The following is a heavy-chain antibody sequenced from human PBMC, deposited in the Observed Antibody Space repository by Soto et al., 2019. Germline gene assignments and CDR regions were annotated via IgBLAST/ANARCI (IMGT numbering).Heavy chain of an antibody. D-gene: IGHD3-22*01. CDR1: GFTFSDYY. CDR3: ARVAQYYDSSGYDWYFDL. CDR2: ISSSGSTI. Sequence: QVQLVESGGGLVQPGGSLRLSCAASGFTFSDYYMSWIRQAPGKGLEWVSYISSSGSTIYYADSVKGRFTISRDNAKNSLYLQMNSLRAEDTAVYYCARVAQYYDSSGYDWYFDLWGRGTLVTVSS. V-gene: IGHV3-11*01. J-gene: IGHJ2*01.